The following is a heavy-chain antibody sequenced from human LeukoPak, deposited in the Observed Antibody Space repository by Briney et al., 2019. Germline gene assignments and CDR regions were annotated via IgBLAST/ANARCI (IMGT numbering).Heavy chain of an antibody. CDR2: FDPEDGET. Sequence: ASVKVSCKVSGYTLTELSMHWVRQAPGKGLEWMGGFDPEDGETIYAQKFQGRVTMTEDTSTDTAYMELSSLRSDDTAVYYCARDSDPTYYSDSGPYHAYWGQGTLVTVSS. V-gene: IGHV1-24*01. CDR1: GYTLTELS. J-gene: IGHJ4*02. D-gene: IGHD3-10*01. CDR3: ARDSDPTYYSDSGPYHAY.